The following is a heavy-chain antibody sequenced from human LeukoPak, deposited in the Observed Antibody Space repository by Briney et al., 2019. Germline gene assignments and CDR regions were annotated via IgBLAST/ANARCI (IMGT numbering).Heavy chain of an antibody. CDR3: AKDEAYYDSSGYYWGGFDY. V-gene: IGHV3-30*18. J-gene: IGHJ4*01. D-gene: IGHD3-22*01. CDR1: GFTFRSYG. Sequence: GGSLRLSCAASGFTFRSYGMHWVRQALGKGLEWVAVISVDESSKFYGDSVKGRFTISRDNSKNMLYLQMNSLRAEDTAVYFCAKDEAYYDSSGYYWGGFDYWGLGTLVTVSS. CDR2: ISVDESSK.